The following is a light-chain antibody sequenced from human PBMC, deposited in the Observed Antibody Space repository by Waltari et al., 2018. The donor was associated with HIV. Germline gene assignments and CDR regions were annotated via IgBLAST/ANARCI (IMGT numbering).Light chain of an antibody. Sequence: IVLTQSPGTLSLSPGERATLSCRASQSVSSSHLAWYQQTPRLPPRLLIYGASSRATGTPDRFGGSGSGTDFTLTISRLEPEDFAMYYCQQYGTSPYTFGQGTKLEIK. V-gene: IGKV3-20*01. CDR1: QSVSSSH. J-gene: IGKJ2*01. CDR3: QQYGTSPYT. CDR2: GAS.